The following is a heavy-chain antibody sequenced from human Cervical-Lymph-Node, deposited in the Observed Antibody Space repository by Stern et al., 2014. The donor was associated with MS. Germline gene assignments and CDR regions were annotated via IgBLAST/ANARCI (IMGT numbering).Heavy chain of an antibody. V-gene: IGHV3-21*06. CDR3: ARDFTSYWYY. Sequence: EVQLVESGGGLVKPGGSLRLSCTASGFLFNNYDMNWVRQAPGKGLEWVSFISSSSRYIYYAGSVKGRFTISRDNAKNSLYLQMDSLRAEDTAVYYCARDFTSYWYYWGQGTLVTVSS. J-gene: IGHJ4*02. CDR2: ISSSSRYI. CDR1: GFLFNNYD. D-gene: IGHD2-2*01.